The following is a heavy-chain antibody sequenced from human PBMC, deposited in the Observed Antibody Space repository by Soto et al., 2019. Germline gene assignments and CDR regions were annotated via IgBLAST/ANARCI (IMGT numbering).Heavy chain of an antibody. J-gene: IGHJ4*02. CDR3: ARGNGLITFRGVH. CDR2: IIPIFGTA. CDR1: GGTFSSYA. D-gene: IGHD3-16*01. V-gene: IGHV1-69*13. Sequence: SLKVSCKASGGTFSSYAISWVRQAPGQGLEWMGGIIPIFGTANYAQKFQGRVTITADESTSTAYMELSSLRSEDTAVYYCARGNGLITFRGVHWGQGTLVTVSS.